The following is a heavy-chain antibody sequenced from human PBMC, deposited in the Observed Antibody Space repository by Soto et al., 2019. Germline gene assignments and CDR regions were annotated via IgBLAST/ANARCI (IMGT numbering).Heavy chain of an antibody. D-gene: IGHD2-21*02. CDR1: GGTVASSHW. J-gene: IGHJ5*02. CDR3: AREIVTAGGNNYFDP. CDR2: VYHPGDT. V-gene: IGHV4-4*02. Sequence: QVQLQESGPRLVKPSGSLSLTCGVSGGTVASSHWWSWVRQSPGGGLEWIGNVYHPGDTNFNPSLQSRVTISVDKSNNQFSLRLNSLTAADTAVYFCAREIVTAGGNNYFDPWGPGTLVTVSS.